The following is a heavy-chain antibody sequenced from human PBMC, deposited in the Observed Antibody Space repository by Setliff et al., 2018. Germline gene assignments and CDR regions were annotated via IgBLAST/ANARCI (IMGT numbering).Heavy chain of an antibody. CDR3: AKSGGDHCCPLYHHYYMDV. CDR1: GFTSSMYG. Sequence: GGSLRLSCAASGFTSSMYGLHLVRQAPGKGLEWVAYIRQDGSNTQYTDSVKGRFTISRDNARNSLYLQMDRLRPEDTAVYYCAKSGGDHCCPLYHHYYMDVWGTGTTVTVSS. V-gene: IGHV3-30*02. J-gene: IGHJ6*03. D-gene: IGHD2-21*02. CDR2: IRQDGSNT.